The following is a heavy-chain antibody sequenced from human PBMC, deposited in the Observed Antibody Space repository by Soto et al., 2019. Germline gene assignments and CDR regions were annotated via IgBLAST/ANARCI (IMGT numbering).Heavy chain of an antibody. CDR2: IYSGGST. Sequence: GGSLRLSCAASGFTVSSNYMNWVRQAPGKGLEWVSVIYSGGSTFYADSVKGRFTISRDNSKNTLYLQMNSLRAEDTAVYYCASFGSTYYFDYWGQGTLVTVSS. CDR3: ASFGSTYYFDY. CDR1: GFTVSSNY. D-gene: IGHD3-3*01. V-gene: IGHV3-66*01. J-gene: IGHJ4*02.